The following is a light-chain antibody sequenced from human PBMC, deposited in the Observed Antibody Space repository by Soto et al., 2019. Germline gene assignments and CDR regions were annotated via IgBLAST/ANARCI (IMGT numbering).Light chain of an antibody. J-gene: IGLJ2*01. Sequence: QSVLTQPASLSVSPGQSISISCTGTSSDVGGYNYVSWYQQHPGKAPKLMIYDVSNRPSGVSNRFSGSKSGNTASLTISGLQAEDEADYYCSSYTSSSTLFGGGTQLTV. CDR2: DVS. V-gene: IGLV2-14*01. CDR1: SSDVGGYNY. CDR3: SSYTSSSTL.